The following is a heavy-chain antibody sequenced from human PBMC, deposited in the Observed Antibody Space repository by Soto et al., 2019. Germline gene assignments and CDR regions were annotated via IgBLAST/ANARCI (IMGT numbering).Heavy chain of an antibody. CDR3: ARAGELPYYYYGMDV. CDR2: VSGYNGNT. CDR1: GYTFTTSG. D-gene: IGHD1-7*01. V-gene: IGHV1-18*01. J-gene: IGHJ6*02. Sequence: QVQLVQSGGEVKKPGASVKVSCKASGYTFTTSGVSWVRQAPGQGLEWMGWVSGYNGNTKYEEKSHDXXTXPTDTSTSTAYLELRSLTTDDTAVYYCARAGELPYYYYGMDVWGQGTTVIVSS.